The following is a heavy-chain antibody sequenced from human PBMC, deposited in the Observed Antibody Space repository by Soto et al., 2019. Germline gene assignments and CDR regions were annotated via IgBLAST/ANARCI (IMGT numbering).Heavy chain of an antibody. CDR1: GYTFTNYY. J-gene: IGHJ6*02. D-gene: IGHD2-2*01. CDR2: IHPIVGSK. CDR3: VRECLLLNDRPDQYYGLHV. Sequence: QVQLVQSGAEVKKPGASVKVSCRASGYTFTNYYMHWVRQAPGQGLEWMGIIHPIVGSKSYEKMFKDRVNIPSATSTSTVYMKITSLRSDDTAVYYCVRECLLLNDRPDQYYGLHVRGQGTTVIVSS. V-gene: IGHV1-46*01.